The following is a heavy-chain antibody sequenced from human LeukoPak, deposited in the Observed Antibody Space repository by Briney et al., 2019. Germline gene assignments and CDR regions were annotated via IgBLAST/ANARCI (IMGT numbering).Heavy chain of an antibody. Sequence: TGGSLRLSCAAPGFTFSSNWMNWVRQAPGKGLVWVSGTNSDGSTTAYADSVKGRFTISRDNAKNTLYLQMNSLRAEDTAVYYCATNIVGPTLDYWGQGTLVTVSS. CDR3: ATNIVGPTLDY. CDR1: GFTFSSNW. CDR2: TNSDGSTT. D-gene: IGHD1-26*01. V-gene: IGHV3-74*01. J-gene: IGHJ4*02.